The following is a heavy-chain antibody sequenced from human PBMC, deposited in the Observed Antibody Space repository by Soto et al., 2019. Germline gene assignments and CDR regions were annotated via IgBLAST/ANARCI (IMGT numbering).Heavy chain of an antibody. J-gene: IGHJ4*02. CDR2: IINGGTTI. CDR1: GFTFSGYE. Sequence: HPXGSLRLSCSASGFTFSGYEMNWVRQAPGRGLEWLSYIINGGTTIYYADSVKGRFTISRDNAENSLYLQMTSLRVEDTAIYYCAREERTQGSGWSRALDYWGQGSLVTVSS. D-gene: IGHD6-19*01. CDR3: AREERTQGSGWSRALDY. V-gene: IGHV3-48*03.